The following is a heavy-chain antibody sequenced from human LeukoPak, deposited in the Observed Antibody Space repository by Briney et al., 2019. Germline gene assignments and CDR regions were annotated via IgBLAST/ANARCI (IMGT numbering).Heavy chain of an antibody. CDR1: GASISTYY. CDR2: IYYSGRT. CDR3: ARVRGLRYCSGGSCFQLDY. D-gene: IGHD2-15*01. J-gene: IGHJ4*02. V-gene: IGHV4-59*01. Sequence: SETLSLTCTVSGASISTYYWSWIRQPPGMGLEWIGYIYYSGRTNYNPSLKSRLTVSVDTSKNQFSLKLISVTAADTAVYYCARVRGLRYCSGGSCFQLDYWGQGTLVTVSS.